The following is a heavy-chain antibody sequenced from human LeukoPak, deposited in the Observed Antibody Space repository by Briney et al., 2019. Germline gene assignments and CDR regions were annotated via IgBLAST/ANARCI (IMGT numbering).Heavy chain of an antibody. D-gene: IGHD6-19*01. CDR2: IYYSGST. J-gene: IGHJ4*02. CDR1: DDSISTYY. Sequence: SETLSLTCTVSDDSISTYYWSWIRQPPGKGLEWIGYIYYSGSTNYNPSLKSRVTISIDTSKKQLPLKLSSVTAADTALYYCARAKKAVAGFFDYWGQGTLVTVSS. V-gene: IGHV4-59*01. CDR3: ARAKKAVAGFFDY.